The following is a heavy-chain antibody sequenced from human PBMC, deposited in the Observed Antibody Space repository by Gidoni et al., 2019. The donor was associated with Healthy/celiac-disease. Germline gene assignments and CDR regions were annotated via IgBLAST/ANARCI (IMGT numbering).Heavy chain of an antibody. V-gene: IGHV4-31*03. D-gene: IGHD6-13*01. CDR3: ARAPPIGYSSSWYPYYFDD. J-gene: IGHJ4*02. Sequence: QVQLQESGPGLVKPSQTLSLTCTVSGGSISLGGYYWGWIRQHPGKGLEWIGYIYYSWSTYYNPSLKSRVTISVDTSKNQFSLKLSSVTAADTAVYYCARAPPIGYSSSWYPYYFDDWGQGTLVTVSS. CDR2: IYYSWST. CDR1: GGSISLGGYY.